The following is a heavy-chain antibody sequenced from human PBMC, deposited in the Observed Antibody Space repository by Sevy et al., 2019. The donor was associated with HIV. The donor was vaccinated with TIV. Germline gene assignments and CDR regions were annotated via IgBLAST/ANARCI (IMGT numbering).Heavy chain of an antibody. V-gene: IGHV3-53*01. CDR1: GFSVSTNY. D-gene: IGHD4-17*01. CDR3: ATCSSGDSYYYGMDV. CDR2: VYSGGRT. Sequence: GGCLRLSCAASGFSVSTNYMTWVRQAPGKGLEWVSVVYSGGRTEYADSVKGRFTIFRDISKNALFLELSSLTAEDTAVYYCATCSSGDSYYYGMDVWGQGTTVTVSS. J-gene: IGHJ6*02.